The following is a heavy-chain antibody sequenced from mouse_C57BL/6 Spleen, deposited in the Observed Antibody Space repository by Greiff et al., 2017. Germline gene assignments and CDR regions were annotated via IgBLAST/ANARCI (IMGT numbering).Heavy chain of an antibody. CDR2: ISSGSSTI. Sequence: DVMLVESGGGLVKPGGSLKLSCAASGFTFSDYGMHWVRQAPEKGLEWVAYISSGSSTIYYADTVKGRFTISRDNAKNTLFLQMTSLRSEDTAMYYCARGKNYGSSWYAMDYWGQGTSVTVSS. V-gene: IGHV5-17*01. CDR3: ARGKNYGSSWYAMDY. J-gene: IGHJ4*01. CDR1: GFTFSDYG. D-gene: IGHD1-1*01.